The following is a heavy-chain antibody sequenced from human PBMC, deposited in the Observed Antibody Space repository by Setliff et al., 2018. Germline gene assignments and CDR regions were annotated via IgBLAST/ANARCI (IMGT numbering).Heavy chain of an antibody. Sequence: ASVKVSCKASGYTFTSYAMHWVRQAPGQRLEWMGWINAGNGNTKYSQKFQGRVTITRDTSASTAYMELSSLRSEDTAVYYCARDRVVGVSFDYWGQGTLVTVSS. CDR1: GYTFTSYA. J-gene: IGHJ4*02. CDR2: INAGNGNT. V-gene: IGHV1-3*01. D-gene: IGHD2-15*01. CDR3: ARDRVVGVSFDY.